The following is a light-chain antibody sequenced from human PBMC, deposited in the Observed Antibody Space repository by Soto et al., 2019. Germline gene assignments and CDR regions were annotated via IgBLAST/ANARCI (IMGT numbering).Light chain of an antibody. CDR1: SSDIGGYNY. V-gene: IGLV2-14*01. CDR2: DVS. CDR3: RSYTSRSLPYV. Sequence: QSALTQPASVSGSPGQSITISCTGTSSDIGGYNYVSWYQQHPGKVPKLMIYDVSFRPSGVSNRFSGSKSGNTASLTISGLQAEDEADYYCRSYTSRSLPYVFGTGTKLTVL. J-gene: IGLJ1*01.